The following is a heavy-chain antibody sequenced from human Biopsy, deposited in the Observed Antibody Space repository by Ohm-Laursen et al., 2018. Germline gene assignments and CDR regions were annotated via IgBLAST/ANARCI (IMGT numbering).Heavy chain of an antibody. CDR1: GYTFPTHY. D-gene: IGHD3-3*01. CDR2: INPRSGST. V-gene: IGHV1-46*01. CDR3: ARELGVERSFFCGMDV. Sequence: SVKVSCKAYGYTFPTHYMHWVRQAPGQGLEWLALINPRSGSTFYAQEFQDGVTMTRDASTSTVYNELSSLRSEDTAVSFCARELGVERSFFCGMDVWGQGTTVTVSS. J-gene: IGHJ6*02.